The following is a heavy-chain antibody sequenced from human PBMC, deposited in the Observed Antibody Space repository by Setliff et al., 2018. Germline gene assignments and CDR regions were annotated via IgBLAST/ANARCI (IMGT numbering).Heavy chain of an antibody. Sequence: SVKVSCKASGGTFSSYAISWVRQAPGQGLEWMGGIIPIFGTANYAQKFQGRVTITTDESTSTAYMELSSLRSGDTAVYYCARAGLLWFGDQTYYYYGMDVWGQGTTVTVSS. J-gene: IGHJ6*02. CDR3: ARAGLLWFGDQTYYYYGMDV. CDR1: GGTFSSYA. V-gene: IGHV1-69*05. CDR2: IIPIFGTA. D-gene: IGHD3-10*01.